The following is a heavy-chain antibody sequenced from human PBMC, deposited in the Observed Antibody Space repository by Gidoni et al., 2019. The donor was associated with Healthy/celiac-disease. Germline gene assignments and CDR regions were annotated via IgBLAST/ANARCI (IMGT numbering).Heavy chain of an antibody. Sequence: EVQLVESGGGLVQPGGSLRLSCAASGFTVSRNYMSWVRQAPGKGLEWVSVIYSGGSTYYADSVKGRFTISRDNSKNTLYLQMNSLRAEDTAVYYCARAPITMVRGVAFDYWGQGTLVTVSS. CDR1: GFTVSRNY. D-gene: IGHD3-10*01. CDR2: IYSGGST. J-gene: IGHJ4*02. CDR3: ARAPITMVRGVAFDY. V-gene: IGHV3-66*02.